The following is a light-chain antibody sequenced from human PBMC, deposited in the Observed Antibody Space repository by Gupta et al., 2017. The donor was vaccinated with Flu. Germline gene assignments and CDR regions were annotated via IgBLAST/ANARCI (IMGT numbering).Light chain of an antibody. CDR3: QQYGSSPMYT. J-gene: IGKJ2*01. V-gene: IGKV3-20*01. CDR1: QSVSSSY. CDR2: GAS. Sequence: TLSLSPGERATLSCRASQSVSSSYLAWYQRKPGQAPRLLIYGASSRATGIPDRFSGSGSGTDFTLTINRLEPEDFAVYYCQQYGSSPMYTFGQGTKLEIK.